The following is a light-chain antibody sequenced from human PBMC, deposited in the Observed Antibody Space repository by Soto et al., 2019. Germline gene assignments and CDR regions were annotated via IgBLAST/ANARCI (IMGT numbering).Light chain of an antibody. J-gene: IGLJ1*01. CDR2: DVN. Sequence: QSVLTQPASVSGSPGQSITISCTGTSSDVGGYDYVSWYQQHPGKAPKVIIYDVNNRPSGVSSRFSGSKSGNTASLIISGLNAEDEADYYCSSYSSSATNNVFGSGTKLTVL. CDR1: SSDVGGYDY. CDR3: SSYSSSATNNV. V-gene: IGLV2-14*03.